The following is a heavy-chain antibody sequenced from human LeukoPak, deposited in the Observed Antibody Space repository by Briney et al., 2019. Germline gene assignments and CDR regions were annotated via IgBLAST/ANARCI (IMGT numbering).Heavy chain of an antibody. CDR3: AFDRRGLFGYFDY. CDR1: ALTLTTYR. V-gene: IGHV3-21*01. D-gene: IGHD3-10*01. CDR2: ISSSSSYI. J-gene: IGHJ4*02. Sequence: HPGGSLRLSCSASALTLTTYRLGSARQAPGKGLEWVSSISSSSSYIYYADSVKGRFTISRDNAKNSLNLQMNSLRAVYTSVNYRAFDRRGLFGYFDYWGQGTLVTVSS.